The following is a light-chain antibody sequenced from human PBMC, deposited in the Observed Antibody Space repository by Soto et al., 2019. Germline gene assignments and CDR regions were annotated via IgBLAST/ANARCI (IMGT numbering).Light chain of an antibody. Sequence: QSVLTQPASVSGSPGQSITISCTGTNSDVGAYRFVFWYQHHPGKAPKLMIYEVSHRPSGISDRFSGSKSGNTASLTISGLQPEDEADYYFTSYTSTSQYVFGTGTKVTVL. J-gene: IGLJ1*01. CDR3: TSYTSTSQYV. CDR1: NSDVGAYRF. V-gene: IGLV2-14*01. CDR2: EVS.